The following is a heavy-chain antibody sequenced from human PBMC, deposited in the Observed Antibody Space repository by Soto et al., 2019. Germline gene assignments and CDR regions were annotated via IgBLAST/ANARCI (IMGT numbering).Heavy chain of an antibody. Sequence: QVQLQESGPGLVKSSETLSLTCTVSGGANNSTNHYWGWIRQPPGRGLEWIGSIYDSGITYSNPSLNSRGTISVDTSKNQFSLRLSSVTAADTAAYYCARHGAYYFDPGVYSDAFDLWGQGRLVTVSS. V-gene: IGHV4-39*01. J-gene: IGHJ3*01. CDR3: ARHGAYYFDPGVYSDAFDL. CDR1: GGANNSTNHY. D-gene: IGHD1-26*01. CDR2: IYDSGIT.